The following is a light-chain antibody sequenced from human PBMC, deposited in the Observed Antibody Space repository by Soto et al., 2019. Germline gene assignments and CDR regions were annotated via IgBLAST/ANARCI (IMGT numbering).Light chain of an antibody. V-gene: IGLV1-40*01. CDR2: GNS. CDR1: SSNIGAGYD. CDR3: QSYDSSLSGPNV. Sequence: QLVLTQPPSVSGAPGQRVTISCTGSSSNIGAGYDVHWYQQLPGTAPKLLIYGNSNRPSGVPDRFSGSKSGTSASLAITGLQAEDEADYYCQSYDSSLSGPNVFGTGTKVTVL. J-gene: IGLJ1*01.